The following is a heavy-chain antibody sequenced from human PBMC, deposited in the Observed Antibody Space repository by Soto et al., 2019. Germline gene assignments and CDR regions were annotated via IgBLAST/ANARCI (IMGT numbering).Heavy chain of an antibody. CDR1: GFTFSSFG. J-gene: IGHJ4*02. CDR2: IQSDGSKK. Sequence: QVHLVESGGGVVQPGRSLRLSCAASGFTFSSFGMHWVRRAPGKGLDWGAAIQSDGSKKYYADSVKGRFTISRDDSESTLYLRMDSLRAEDTGVYYCARDDCSSPSCFVYWGQGTPVTVSS. CDR3: ARDDCSSPSCFVY. V-gene: IGHV3-33*01. D-gene: IGHD2-2*01.